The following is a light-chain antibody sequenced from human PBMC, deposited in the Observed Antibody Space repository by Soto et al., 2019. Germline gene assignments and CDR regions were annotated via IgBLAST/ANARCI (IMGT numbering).Light chain of an antibody. CDR2: DAS. J-gene: IGKJ1*01. Sequence: DIQITQSPSTVSASLGGRVKIPCGASQSISSWLAWYQQKPGKAPKLLIYDASSLESGVPSRFSGSGSGTEFTLTISSLQPDDFATYYCQQYNSYRTFGQGTKVDIK. V-gene: IGKV1-5*01. CDR1: QSISSW. CDR3: QQYNSYRT.